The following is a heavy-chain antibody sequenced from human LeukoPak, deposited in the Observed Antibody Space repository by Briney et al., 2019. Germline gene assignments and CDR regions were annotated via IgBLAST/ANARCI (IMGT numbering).Heavy chain of an antibody. D-gene: IGHD3-10*01. Sequence: GGSLRLSCAASGFTVSSNYMSWVRQAPGKGLEWVSVIYSGGSTYYADSVKGRFTISRDNSKNTLYLQMNSLRAEDTAVYYCARGYYYGSGSPLSFDYWGQGTLVTVSS. CDR3: ARGYYYGSGSPLSFDY. V-gene: IGHV3-53*01. CDR2: IYSGGST. CDR1: GFTVSSNY. J-gene: IGHJ4*02.